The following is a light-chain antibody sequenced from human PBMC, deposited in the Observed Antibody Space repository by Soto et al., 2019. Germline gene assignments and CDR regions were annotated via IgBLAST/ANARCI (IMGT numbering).Light chain of an antibody. CDR1: QRITTY. J-gene: IGKJ2*01. CDR2: TAA. V-gene: IGKV1-39*01. Sequence: IHMTQSPSSLSASVGDRVTITCRASQRITTYLNWYQQKPGKAPKLLISTAATLQGGVPSRFSGSGSGTDFTLTITTLQPEDFATYFCQQSYSTQYTFGQGTKLGIK. CDR3: QQSYSTQYT.